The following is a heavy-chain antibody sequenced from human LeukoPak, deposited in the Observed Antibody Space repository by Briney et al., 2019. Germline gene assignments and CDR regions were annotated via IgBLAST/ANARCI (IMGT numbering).Heavy chain of an antibody. CDR2: ISDSGI. Sequence: QPGGSLRLSCATSGFIFTNYGINWVRQAPGKGLEWVSYISDSGILYADSVKGRFTISKDNARNSLYLQMNSLRAEDTAVYYCARDGAGEDYWGQGTLVTVSS. D-gene: IGHD7-27*01. CDR3: ARDGAGEDY. CDR1: GFIFTNYG. J-gene: IGHJ4*02. V-gene: IGHV3-48*01.